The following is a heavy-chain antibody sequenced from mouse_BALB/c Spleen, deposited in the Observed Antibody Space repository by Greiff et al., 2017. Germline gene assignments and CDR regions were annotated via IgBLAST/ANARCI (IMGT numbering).Heavy chain of an antibody. CDR2: ISDGGSYT. CDR1: GFTFSDYY. D-gene: IGHD2-10*02. CDR3: ASWYGNCRFAY. V-gene: IGHV5-4*02. J-gene: IGHJ3*01. Sequence: EVKLVESRGGLVKPGGSLKLSCAASGFTFSDYYMYWVRQTPEKRLEWVATISDGGSYTYYPDSVKGRFTISRDNAKNNLYLQMSSLKSEDTAMYYCASWYGNCRFAYWGQGTLVTVSA.